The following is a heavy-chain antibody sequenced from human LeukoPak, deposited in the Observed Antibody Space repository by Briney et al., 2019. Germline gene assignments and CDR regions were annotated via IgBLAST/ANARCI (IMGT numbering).Heavy chain of an antibody. V-gene: IGHV5-51*01. Sequence: PGESLKISCKGSGYTFTYYYIDWVRQMPGKGLEWMGIIYPGDSGARYSPSFQGQVTISADKSISTAYLQWSSLKASDTAMYYCARTQGRLTGYPQRFDPWGQGTLVTVSS. D-gene: IGHD3-9*01. J-gene: IGHJ5*02. CDR3: ARTQGRLTGYPQRFDP. CDR1: GYTFTYYY. CDR2: IYPGDSGA.